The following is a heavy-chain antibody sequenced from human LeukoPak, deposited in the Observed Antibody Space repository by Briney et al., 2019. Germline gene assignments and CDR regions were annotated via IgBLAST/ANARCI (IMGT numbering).Heavy chain of an antibody. D-gene: IGHD3-22*01. V-gene: IGHV4-38-2*02. Sequence: SETLSLTCTVSGYSISSGYYWGWIRQPPGKGLEWIGNIHQSGSTYYNPSLKSRLTMSVDTSKNQFSLKLTGLTAADTAVYYCASLENSGYTNAFETWGQGTPVVVSS. CDR3: ASLENSGYTNAFET. J-gene: IGHJ3*02. CDR1: GYSISSGYY. CDR2: IHQSGST.